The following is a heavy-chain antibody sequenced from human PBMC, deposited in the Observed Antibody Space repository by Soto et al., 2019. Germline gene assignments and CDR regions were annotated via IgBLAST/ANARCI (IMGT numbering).Heavy chain of an antibody. CDR3: ATHGSGSF. Sequence: QVQLVQSGAEVKKPGDSVKISCKAAGYIFTSYTIGWVRQAPGQGLAWMGWISTYNGNTNFAQKFQGRVSMTTDTSTSTAYMELRGLRSDDPAVYYCATHGSGSFWGQGTLVTVSS. J-gene: IGHJ4*02. CDR2: ISTYNGNT. D-gene: IGHD3-10*01. V-gene: IGHV1-18*01. CDR1: GYIFTSYT.